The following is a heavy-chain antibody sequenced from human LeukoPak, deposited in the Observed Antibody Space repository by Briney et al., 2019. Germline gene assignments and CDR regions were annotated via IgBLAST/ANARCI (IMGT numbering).Heavy chain of an antibody. D-gene: IGHD3-22*01. V-gene: IGHV3-7*03. CDR2: IKYDVSEI. CDR3: AKAYYYDSSTAFDI. Sequence: GGSLRLSCAASGFTFSSYWMAWVRRAPGKGLEWVANIKYDVSEIYYVDSVKGRFTISRDNSKNTLYLQMNSLRAEDAAVYYCAKAYYYDSSTAFDIWGRGTMVTVSS. J-gene: IGHJ3*02. CDR1: GFTFSSYW.